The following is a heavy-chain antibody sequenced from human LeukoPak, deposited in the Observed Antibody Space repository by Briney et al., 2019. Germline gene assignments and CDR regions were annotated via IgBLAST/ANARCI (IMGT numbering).Heavy chain of an antibody. CDR3: ARHLYSGTRNPPLDS. D-gene: IGHD6-25*01. CDR1: GDSTSSSTYY. V-gene: IGHV4-39*01. Sequence: SETLSLTCTVSGDSTSSSTYYWGWIRQPPGRGLEWLGSFYYTGSTYYNPSLKSRVTISVDTSKNQFSLKLSSVTAADTAVYYCARHLYSGTRNPPLDSWGQGTLVTVSS. CDR2: FYYTGST. J-gene: IGHJ4*02.